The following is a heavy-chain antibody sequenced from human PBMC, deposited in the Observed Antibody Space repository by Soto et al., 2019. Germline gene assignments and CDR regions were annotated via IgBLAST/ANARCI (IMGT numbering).Heavy chain of an antibody. CDR1: GGTFSSYT. CDR3: AREMDGYSSGWQDY. Sequence: VASVKVSCKASGGTFSSYTISWVRQAPGQGLEWMGRIIPILGIANYAQRFQGRVTITADKSTSTAYMELSSLRSEDTAVYYCAREMDGYSSGWQDYWGQGTLVTVSS. J-gene: IGHJ4*02. CDR2: IIPILGIA. V-gene: IGHV1-69*04. D-gene: IGHD6-19*01.